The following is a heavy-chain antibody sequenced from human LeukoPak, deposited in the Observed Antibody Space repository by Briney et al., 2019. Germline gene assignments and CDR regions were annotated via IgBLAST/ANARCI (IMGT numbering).Heavy chain of an antibody. D-gene: IGHD3-9*01. CDR1: GYSTRSGYF. CDR2: IYHTGNT. V-gene: IGHV4-38-2*02. J-gene: IGHJ4*02. Sequence: SETLSLTCTVSGYSTRSGYFWGWSRQPPGKGLEWIGNIYHTGNTYYNPSLKSRATISVDTSKNQFSLKLSSVTAADTAVYYCARSKDILTGYCFDCWGQGTLVTVSS. CDR3: ARSKDILTGYCFDC.